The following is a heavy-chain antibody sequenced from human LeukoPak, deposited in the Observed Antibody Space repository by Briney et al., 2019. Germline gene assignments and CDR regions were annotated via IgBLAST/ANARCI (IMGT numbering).Heavy chain of an antibody. J-gene: IGHJ6*03. Sequence: ASVRVSCKASGYTFTGYYMHWVRQAPGQGLEWMGWINPNSGGTNYAQKFQGRVTMTRDTPISTAYMELSRLRSDDTAVYYCARVVPAANYYYYMDVWGKGTTVTISS. CDR3: ARVVPAANYYYYMDV. V-gene: IGHV1-2*02. D-gene: IGHD2-2*01. CDR2: INPNSGGT. CDR1: GYTFTGYY.